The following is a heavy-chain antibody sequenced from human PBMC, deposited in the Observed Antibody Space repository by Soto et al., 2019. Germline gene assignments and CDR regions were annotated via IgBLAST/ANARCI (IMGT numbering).Heavy chain of an antibody. V-gene: IGHV1-69*13. D-gene: IGHD2-15*01. J-gene: IGHJ6*02. CDR3: AGHAGDDGGTQYYYYYGIYV. Sequence: SMKVSCKASGGTFSSYAISWVRQDPGQGLEWMGGIIPIFGTANYAEKIQGRVTITADESTSTAYVELSSLRSEDTFVYYCAGHAGDDGGTQYYYYYGIYVWDQGTTCSVSS. CDR1: GGTFSSYA. CDR2: IIPIFGTA.